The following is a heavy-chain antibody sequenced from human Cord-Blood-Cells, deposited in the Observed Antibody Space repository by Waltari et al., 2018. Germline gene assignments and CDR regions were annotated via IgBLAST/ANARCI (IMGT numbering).Heavy chain of an antibody. D-gene: IGHD3-10*01. CDR2: IYWNDDK. CDR3: AHRRSYYGSGSYYNSYYYFDY. J-gene: IGHJ4*02. Sequence: QITLKESGPTLVKPTQTLTLTCTFSGFSLSTSGVGVGWIRQPPGKALEWLALIYWNDDKRYSPALKSRLTITKDTSKNQVVLTMTNMDHVDTATYYCAHRRSYYGSGSYYNSYYYFDYWGQGTLVTVSS. CDR1: GFSLSTSGVG. V-gene: IGHV2-5*01.